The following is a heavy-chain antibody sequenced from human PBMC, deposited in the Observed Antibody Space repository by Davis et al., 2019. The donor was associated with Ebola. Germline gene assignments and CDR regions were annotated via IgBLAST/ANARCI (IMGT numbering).Heavy chain of an antibody. Sequence: GASLKISYAASGCTFSTYSMNWVRQAPGKGLEWVSYISSGGSTIYYADSVKGRFTISRDNAKNSLYLQMNSLRDEDTAVYYCVSHYSSGWYYWFDPWGQGTLVTVSS. V-gene: IGHV3-48*02. D-gene: IGHD6-19*01. CDR2: ISSGGSTI. CDR1: GCTFSTYS. J-gene: IGHJ5*02. CDR3: VSHYSSGWYYWFDP.